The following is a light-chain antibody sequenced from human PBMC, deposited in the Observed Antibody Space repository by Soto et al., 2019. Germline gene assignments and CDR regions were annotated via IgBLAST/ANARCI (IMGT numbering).Light chain of an antibody. CDR1: RYDVGGYNY. CDR3: CSYAGSYTLV. Sequence: QSALTQTPSVSGSPGQSVTMSCTGTRYDVGGYNYVSWYQHHPGKAPKIIIYDVNKRPSGVPDRFSGSKSGNTASLTISGLQTEDEADYYCCSYAGSYTLVFGGGTKLTVL. J-gene: IGLJ2*01. V-gene: IGLV2-11*01. CDR2: DVN.